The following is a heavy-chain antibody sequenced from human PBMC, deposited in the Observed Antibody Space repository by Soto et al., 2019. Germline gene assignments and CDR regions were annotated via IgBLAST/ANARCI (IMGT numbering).Heavy chain of an antibody. D-gene: IGHD6-6*01. CDR2: IYYSGST. CDR3: AKAYRSSAQLDS. Sequence: LSLTCTVFGGSISSGGYYWSWIRHHPGKGLEWIGDIYYSGSTYYNPSLTSRLIISVDTSKNQFSLKLNSVTAADTAVYYCAKAYRSSAQLDSWGQETLVTVSS. CDR1: GGSISSGGYY. J-gene: IGHJ4*02. V-gene: IGHV4-31*03.